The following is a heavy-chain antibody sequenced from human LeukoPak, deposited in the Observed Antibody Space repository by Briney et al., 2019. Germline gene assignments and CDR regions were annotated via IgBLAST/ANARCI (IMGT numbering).Heavy chain of an antibody. Sequence: SQTLSLTCAVSGGSISSGGYSWRWIRQPPGKGLEWIGYIYHSGSTYYNPSLKSRVTISVDRSKNQFSLKLSSVTAADTAVYYCASYCSGGSCYSDAFDIWGQGTMVTVSS. CDR3: ASYCSGGSCYSDAFDI. D-gene: IGHD2-15*01. CDR2: IYHSGST. CDR1: GGSISSGGYS. V-gene: IGHV4-30-2*02. J-gene: IGHJ3*02.